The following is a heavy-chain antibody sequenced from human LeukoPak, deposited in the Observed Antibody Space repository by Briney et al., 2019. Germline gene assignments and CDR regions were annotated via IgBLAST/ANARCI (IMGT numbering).Heavy chain of an antibody. CDR3: ARGGYSYGYGNWFDP. Sequence: ASVKVSCKASGYTFTSYDINWVRQATGQGLEWMGWMNPNSGNTGYAQKFQGRVTMTRNTSITTAYMELSTLTSEDTAIYYCARGGYSYGYGNWFDPWGQGTLVSVSS. D-gene: IGHD5-18*01. V-gene: IGHV1-8*02. CDR2: MNPNSGNT. CDR1: GYTFTSYD. J-gene: IGHJ5*02.